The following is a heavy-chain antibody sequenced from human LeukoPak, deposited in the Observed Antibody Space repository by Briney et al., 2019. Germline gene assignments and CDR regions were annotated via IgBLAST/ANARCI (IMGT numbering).Heavy chain of an antibody. CDR1: GGSFSGYY. CDR3: SAYSSSSMDY. V-gene: IGHV4-34*01. D-gene: IGHD6-6*01. J-gene: IGHJ4*02. CDR2: INHSGST. Sequence: TSETLSLTCADYGGSFSGYYWSWIRQPPGKGLEWIGEINHSGSTNYNPSLKSRVTISVDTSKNQFSLKLSSVTAADTAVYYCSAYSSSSMDYWGQVTLVTVSS.